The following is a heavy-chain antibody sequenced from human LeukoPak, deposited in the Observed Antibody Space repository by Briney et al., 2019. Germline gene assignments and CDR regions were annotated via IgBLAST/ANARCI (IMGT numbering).Heavy chain of an antibody. CDR1: GYTFTSYA. D-gene: IGHD3-22*01. CDR3: ASRGDSSGYYYSRPWQPFDAFDI. J-gene: IGHJ3*02. Sequence: GASVKVSCKASGYTFTSYAMNWVRQAPGQGLEWMGWINTNTGNPTYAQGFTERFVFSLDTSVSTAYLQISSLKAEDTAVYYCASRGDSSGYYYSRPWQPFDAFDIWGQGTMVTVSS. CDR2: INTNTGNP. V-gene: IGHV7-4-1*02.